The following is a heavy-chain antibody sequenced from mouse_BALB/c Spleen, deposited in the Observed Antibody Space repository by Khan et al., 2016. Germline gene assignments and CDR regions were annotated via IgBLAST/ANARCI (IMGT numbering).Heavy chain of an antibody. Sequence: EVKLEESGGDLVQPGGSMKLSCAASGFTFSDAWMDWVRQSPEKGLEWVSEIRGKANNHATYYAESVKGRFTISRDDSKSSVYLQMNSLRAEYTGIYYCTKRYYYSAMDYWGQGTSVTVSS. D-gene: IGHD1-1*01. CDR1: GFTFSDAW. V-gene: IGHV6-6*01. CDR3: TKRYYYSAMDY. CDR2: IRGKANNHAT. J-gene: IGHJ4*01.